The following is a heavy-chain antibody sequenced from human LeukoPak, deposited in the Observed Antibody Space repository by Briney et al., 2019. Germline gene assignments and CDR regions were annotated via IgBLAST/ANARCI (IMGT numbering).Heavy chain of an antibody. CDR2: IYHSGST. V-gene: IGHV4-4*02. CDR1: GGSISSSNW. J-gene: IGHJ4*02. D-gene: IGHD3-10*01. Sequence: SETLSLTCAVSGGSISSSNWWSWVRPPPGKGLEWIGEIYHSGSTNYNPSLKSRVTISVDTSKNQFSLRLSSVTAADTAVYYCARSGGYYYTRGIDYWGQGTLVTVSS. CDR3: ARSGGYYYTRGIDY.